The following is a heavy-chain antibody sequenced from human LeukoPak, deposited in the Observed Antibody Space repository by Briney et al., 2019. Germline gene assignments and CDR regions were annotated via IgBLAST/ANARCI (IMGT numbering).Heavy chain of an antibody. CDR1: GGSISSGSYY. CDR3: ARDCGARGSSWYWWFDP. V-gene: IGHV4-61*02. J-gene: IGHJ5*02. Sequence: PSETVSLTCTVSGGSISSGSYYWSWIRQPAGKGLEWIGPIYTSGSTNYNPSLKSRVTISVDTSKSQFSLKLSSVTAADTAVYYCARDCGARGSSWYWWFDPWGQGTLVTVSS. D-gene: IGHD6-13*01. CDR2: IYTSGST.